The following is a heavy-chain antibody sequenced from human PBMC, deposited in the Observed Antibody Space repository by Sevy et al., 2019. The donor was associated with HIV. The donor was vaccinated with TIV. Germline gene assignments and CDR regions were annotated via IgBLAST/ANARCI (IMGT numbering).Heavy chain of an antibody. D-gene: IGHD3-22*01. V-gene: IGHV1-24*01. CDR2: FDPEDGRT. CDR1: GYTLSQLS. J-gene: IGHJ4*02. CDR3: ATTKDYYDSSGYPFDY. Sequence: ASVKVSCKVSGYTLSQLSMHWVRQAPGKGLEWVGTFDPEDGRTIYAQKFQGRVTMTEETSTDTGYMELNSLNSEDTAVYYWATTKDYYDSSGYPFDYWGQGTQVTVSS.